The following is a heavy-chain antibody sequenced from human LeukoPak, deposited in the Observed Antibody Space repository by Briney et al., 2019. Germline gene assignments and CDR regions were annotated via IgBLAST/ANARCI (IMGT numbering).Heavy chain of an antibody. CDR1: GFTFSSYS. CDR3: VKITSVTGGDC. V-gene: IGHV3-23*01. CDR2: IAGSGGRT. J-gene: IGHJ4*02. Sequence: GGSLGLSCTASGFTFSSYSMSWVRQAPGKGLEWVSSIAGSGGRTYYADSVKGRFTISRDNAKNTLYLQMNSLRAEDTAVYYCVKITSVTGGDCWGQGTRLTVSS. D-gene: IGHD1-1*01.